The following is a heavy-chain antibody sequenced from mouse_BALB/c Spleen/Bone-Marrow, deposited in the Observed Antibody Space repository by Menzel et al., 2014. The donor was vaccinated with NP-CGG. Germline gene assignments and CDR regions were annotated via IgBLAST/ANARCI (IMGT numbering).Heavy chain of an antibody. Sequence: EVQLQQSGPELVKPGASVKMSCKASGYTFTSYFMHWVKQRPGQGLERIGYINPYNDGTKYNEKFKGKATLTSDKSSSTAYMELSSRTSEDSAVYYCTRIYYDYDGVWFAYWGQGTLVSVSA. V-gene: IGHV1-14*01. D-gene: IGHD2-4*01. CDR3: TRIYYDYDGVWFAY. J-gene: IGHJ3*01. CDR2: INPYNDGT. CDR1: GYTFTSYF.